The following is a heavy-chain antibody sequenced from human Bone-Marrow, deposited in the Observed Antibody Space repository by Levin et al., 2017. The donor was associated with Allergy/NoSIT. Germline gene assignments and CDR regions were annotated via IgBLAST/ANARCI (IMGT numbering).Heavy chain of an antibody. D-gene: IGHD3-10*01. V-gene: IGHV3-30-3*01. CDR1: GFTFSSYA. Sequence: GGSLRLSCEASGFTFSSYAIHWVRQAPGKGLEWVAVISYDGNNKYYADSVKGRFTISRDNSKNTLFLQMNSLRAEDTAVYYCARGDYYGSGRGENAFDSWGQGTMVTVSS. CDR3: ARGDYYGSGRGENAFDS. CDR2: ISYDGNNK. J-gene: IGHJ3*02.